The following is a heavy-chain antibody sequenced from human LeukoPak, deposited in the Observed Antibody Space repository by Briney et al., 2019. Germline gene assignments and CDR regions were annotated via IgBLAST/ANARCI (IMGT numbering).Heavy chain of an antibody. CDR2: ISRRSSTI. J-gene: IGHJ4*02. V-gene: IGHV3-48*02. CDR1: GFTFSSYS. Sequence: PGGSLRLSCAASGFTFSSYSINWVRQAPGKGLEWVSYISRRSSTIYYADSVKGRFTISRDNAKNSLYLQMNNLRDEDTAVYYCARVRSGYYSDYWGQGTLVTVPS. CDR3: ARVRSGYYSDY.